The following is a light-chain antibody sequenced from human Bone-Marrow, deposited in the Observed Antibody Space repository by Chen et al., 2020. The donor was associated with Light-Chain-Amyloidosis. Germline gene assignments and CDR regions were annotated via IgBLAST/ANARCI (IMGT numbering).Light chain of an antibody. J-gene: IGLJ2*01. CDR3: CSQTTYSTLKV. CDR1: SSDVVSSEF. Sequence: QSAVTQPASVSGSPGQSITIPCTGTSSDVVSSEFVSWYQQHPGKAPQLIIFDVSNRPSGVSSRFSGSKSGNTASLFISGLQAEDEADYYCCSQTTYSTLKVFGGGTKLTVL. V-gene: IGLV2-14*03. CDR2: DVS.